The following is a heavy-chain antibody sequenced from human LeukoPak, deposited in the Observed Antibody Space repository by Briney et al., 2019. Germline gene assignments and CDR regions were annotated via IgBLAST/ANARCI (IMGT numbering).Heavy chain of an antibody. J-gene: IGHJ4*02. Sequence: GGSLRLSCAASGFTFSSYAMSWVRQAPGKGLEWISYISSSSSYTNYVDSVQGRFTISRDNAKSSLYLQMNSLRAEDTAVYYCARVVSVSSYYFDCWGQGTLVTVSS. CDR2: ISSSSSYT. D-gene: IGHD5/OR15-5a*01. CDR1: GFTFSSYA. CDR3: ARVVSVSSYYFDC. V-gene: IGHV3-11*05.